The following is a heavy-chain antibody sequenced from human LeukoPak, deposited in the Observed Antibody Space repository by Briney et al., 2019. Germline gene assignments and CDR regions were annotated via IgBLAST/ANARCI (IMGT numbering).Heavy chain of an antibody. CDR2: ISPSGTTI. J-gene: IGHJ4*02. V-gene: IGHV3-48*03. D-gene: IGHD1-1*01. CDR3: ARKTFGTVYFDC. CDR1: GFTFSTYE. Sequence: GGSLRLSCATSGFTFSTYEMNWVRQAPGKGLEWVSYISPSGTTIYYAESVKGRFTISRDNAKNSVYLQMNTLRVEDTAVYYCARKTFGTVYFDCWGQGILVTVSS.